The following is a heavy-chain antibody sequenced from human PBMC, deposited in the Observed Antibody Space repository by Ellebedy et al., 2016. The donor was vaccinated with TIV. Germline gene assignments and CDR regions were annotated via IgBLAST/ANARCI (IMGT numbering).Heavy chain of an antibody. V-gene: IGHV4-34*01. J-gene: IGHJ4*02. Sequence: GSLRLXXAVYGGSFSDYYWSWIRQPPGKGLEWIGEINHSGSTNYNPSLKSRVTISVDTSKNQFSLKLHSVTAADTAAYYCTRGRVTFDYWGQGTLVTVSS. CDR1: GGSFSDYY. CDR2: INHSGST. CDR3: TRGRVTFDY. D-gene: IGHD4-23*01.